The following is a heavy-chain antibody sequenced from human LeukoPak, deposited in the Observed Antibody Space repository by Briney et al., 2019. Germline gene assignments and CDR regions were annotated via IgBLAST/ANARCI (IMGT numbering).Heavy chain of an antibody. CDR2: IYPGDSDT. D-gene: IGHD5-12*01. J-gene: IGHJ4*02. Sequence: GESLEISLRGSGYHFNDLWIGRGRQMPGKGLEWVGIIYPGDSDTRYSPSFRDQVILSADKSTSTAYLQWNSLRASDTAMFYCARQVWGYSGYDGGGDYWGQGTLVTVSS. CDR1: GYHFNDLW. V-gene: IGHV5-51*01. CDR3: ARQVWGYSGYDGGGDY.